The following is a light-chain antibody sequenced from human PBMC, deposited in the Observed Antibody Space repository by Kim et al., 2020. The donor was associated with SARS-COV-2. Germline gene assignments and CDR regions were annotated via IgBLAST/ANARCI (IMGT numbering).Light chain of an antibody. Sequence: EIVLTQFPGTLSLSAGERATLSCRASQSVSISYIAWYQQKPGQAPRLLIYATFNRATGVPDRFSGSGSATDFTLTISRLEPEDSAVYYCHHCASLPLTFGGGTKVDIK. CDR3: HHCASLPLT. CDR1: QSVSISY. J-gene: IGKJ4*01. CDR2: ATF. V-gene: IGKV3-20*01.